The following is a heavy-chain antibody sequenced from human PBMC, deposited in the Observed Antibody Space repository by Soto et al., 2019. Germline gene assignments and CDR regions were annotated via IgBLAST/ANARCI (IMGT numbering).Heavy chain of an antibody. V-gene: IGHV1-2*02. CDR3: ARHSGYDYVFDY. CDR2: INPNNGDT. J-gene: IGHJ4*02. CDR1: GYTFTGYY. Sequence: ASVKVSFKASGYTFTGYYIHWVRQAPGQGLEWMGWINPNNGDTNYAQKFQGRVTMTRDTSTSTAYMELSSLTFDDTAVYYCARHSGYDYVFDYWGQGTLVTVSS. D-gene: IGHD5-12*01.